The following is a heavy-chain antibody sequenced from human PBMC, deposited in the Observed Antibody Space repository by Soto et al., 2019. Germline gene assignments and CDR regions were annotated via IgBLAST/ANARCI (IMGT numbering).Heavy chain of an antibody. Sequence: ASVKVSCKVSGYTPTHLSMHWVRQAPGKGLEWMGGFDPEYGEAVYAQKFQGRVTITRDTSASTAYMELSSLRSEDTAVYYCARDLGGWPDYWGQGTLVTVSS. CDR1: GYTPTHLS. V-gene: IGHV1-24*01. CDR3: ARDLGGWPDY. CDR2: FDPEYGEA. D-gene: IGHD2-15*01. J-gene: IGHJ4*02.